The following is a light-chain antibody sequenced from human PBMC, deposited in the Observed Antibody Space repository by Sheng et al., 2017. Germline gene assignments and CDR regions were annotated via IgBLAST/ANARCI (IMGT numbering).Light chain of an antibody. CDR2: AVS. CDR1: QSISHF. CDR3: QESFSLPYT. J-gene: IGKJ2*01. Sequence: DIQMTQSPSSLSASVGDRVTLTCRANQSISHFLNWYQQKPGMAPKLLIYAVSSLRSGVPSRFSGSGSGTDFTLTISDLQPEDFATYHCQESFSLPYTFGQGTQLEIK. V-gene: IGKV1-39*01.